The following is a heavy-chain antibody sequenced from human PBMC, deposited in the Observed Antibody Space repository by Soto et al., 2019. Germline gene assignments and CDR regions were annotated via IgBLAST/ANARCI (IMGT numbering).Heavy chain of an antibody. V-gene: IGHV3-9*01. Sequence: EVQLVESGGGLVQPGRSLRLSCAASGFTFDDSDMHWVRQPPGKGLEWVANISWYSDDIVYADSVRGRFTISRDNAKKSLYLQMNSLRAEDTAFYYCARRGAVVGAFDIWGQGTMVTVS. D-gene: IGHD6-19*01. CDR3: ARRGAVVGAFDI. CDR1: GFTFDDSD. J-gene: IGHJ3*02. CDR2: ISWYSDDI.